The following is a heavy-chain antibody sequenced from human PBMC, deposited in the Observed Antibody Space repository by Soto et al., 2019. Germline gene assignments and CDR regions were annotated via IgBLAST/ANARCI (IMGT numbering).Heavy chain of an antibody. J-gene: IGHJ4*02. CDR3: ASLPAYCGGDCFDY. Sequence: PSETLSLPCTISGRSISSYYWSWIRQPPGKGLEWIGSIYYSGSTYYNPSLKSRVTISVDTSKNQFSLKLTSVTAADTAVYYCASLPAYCGGDCFDYWGQGTLVTVSS. D-gene: IGHD2-21*01. CDR1: GRSISSYY. CDR2: IYYSGST. V-gene: IGHV4-59*08.